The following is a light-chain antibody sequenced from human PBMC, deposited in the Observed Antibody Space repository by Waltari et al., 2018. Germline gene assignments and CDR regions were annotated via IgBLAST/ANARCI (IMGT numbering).Light chain of an antibody. J-gene: IGLJ3*02. CDR1: SSDVGTYNL. CDR2: EDY. V-gene: IGLV2-23*01. Sequence: QSPLTQPASVSGSPGQSITTSCTGTSSDVGTYNLVSWYQQHPGKAPKLMIYEDYKRPSGVSNRFSGSKSGNTASLTISGLQAEDEADYYCCSYVSGDTWVFGGGTELAVL. CDR3: CSYVSGDTWV.